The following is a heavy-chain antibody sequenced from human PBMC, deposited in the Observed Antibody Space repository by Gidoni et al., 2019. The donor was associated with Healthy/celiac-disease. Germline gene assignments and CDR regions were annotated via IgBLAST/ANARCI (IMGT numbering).Heavy chain of an antibody. CDR1: GFTFDDYA. Sequence: EVQLVESGGGLVQPGRSLRLSCAASGFTFDDYAMAWVRQAPGKGLEWGSGISWNSGIIGYADSVKGRFTISRDNAKNSLYLQMNSLRSEDTALYYCAKDIESYYDSASPGAFDIWGQGTMVTVSS. V-gene: IGHV3-9*01. D-gene: IGHD3-22*01. CDR3: AKDIESYYDSASPGAFDI. CDR2: ISWNSGII. J-gene: IGHJ3*02.